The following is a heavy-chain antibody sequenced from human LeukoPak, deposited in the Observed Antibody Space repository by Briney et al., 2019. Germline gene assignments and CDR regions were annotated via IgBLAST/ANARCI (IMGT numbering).Heavy chain of an antibody. CDR3: ARGGYEYYYMDV. V-gene: IGHV4-4*07. CDR1: GGSINNYY. Sequence: SETLSLTCTVSGGSINNYYWTWIRQPAGKGLEWIGRIYTSGSTNYNPSLKSRVTISVDTSKSQFSLKLSSVTAGDTAVYYCARGGYEYYYMDVWGKGTTVTVSS. CDR2: IYTSGST. D-gene: IGHD3-16*01. J-gene: IGHJ6*03.